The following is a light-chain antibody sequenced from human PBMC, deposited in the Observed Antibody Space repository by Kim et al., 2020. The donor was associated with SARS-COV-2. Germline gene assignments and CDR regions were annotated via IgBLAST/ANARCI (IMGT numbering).Light chain of an antibody. V-gene: IGLV3-19*01. CDR3: NSRDSSGNQV. Sequence: VALGQTVRITGQGDSLRNYFSSWYQQKSGQAPVLLIFAKDNRPSGIPYRFSGSSSGNTASLTITGAQAEDEADYYCNSRDSSGNQVFGGGTQLTVL. CDR2: AKD. J-gene: IGLJ3*02. CDR1: SLRNYF.